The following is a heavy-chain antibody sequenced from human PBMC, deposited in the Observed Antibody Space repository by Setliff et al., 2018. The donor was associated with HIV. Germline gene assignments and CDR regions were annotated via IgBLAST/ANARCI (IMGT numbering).Heavy chain of an antibody. CDR1: GFAFSGHQ. CDR3: ARRAYCSSTTCFDN. V-gene: IGHV3-7*01. J-gene: IGHJ4*02. Sequence: PGGSLRLSCAASGFAFSGHQMSWVRQAPGKGLEWVAKIKQDGSEKYYVDSVKGRFTISRDNAKNSLYLQMNSLRAEDTAMYYCARRAYCSSTTCFDNWGQGTLVTVSS. D-gene: IGHD2-2*01. CDR2: IKQDGSEK.